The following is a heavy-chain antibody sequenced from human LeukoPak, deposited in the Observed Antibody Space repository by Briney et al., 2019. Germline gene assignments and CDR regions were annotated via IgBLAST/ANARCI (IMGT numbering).Heavy chain of an antibody. CDR2: INHSGSA. Sequence: SETLSLTCAVYSGSFSGYYWSWIRQPPGKGLEWIGEINHSGSANYNPSLKSRVTISVDTSKNQFSLKLSSVTAADTAVYYCASRIAARPDLWFDPWGQGTLVTVSS. CDR1: SGSFSGYY. V-gene: IGHV4-34*01. D-gene: IGHD6-6*01. CDR3: ASRIAARPDLWFDP. J-gene: IGHJ5*02.